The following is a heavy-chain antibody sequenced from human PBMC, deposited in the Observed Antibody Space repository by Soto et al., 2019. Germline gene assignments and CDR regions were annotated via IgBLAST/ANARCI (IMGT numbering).Heavy chain of an antibody. V-gene: IGHV1-2*04. Sequence: APVKVYRKASGYTLPGSYMHWVRQAPGQGLEWMGWINPNSGGTNYAQKFQGWVTMTRDTSISTAYMELSRLRSDDTAVYYCARDLQGSGIDYWGQGTLVTVSS. D-gene: IGHD2-15*01. CDR1: GYTLPGSY. J-gene: IGHJ4*02. CDR3: ARDLQGSGIDY. CDR2: INPNSGGT.